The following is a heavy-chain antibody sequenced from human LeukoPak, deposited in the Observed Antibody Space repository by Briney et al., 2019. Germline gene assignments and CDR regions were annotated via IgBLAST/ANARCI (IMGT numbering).Heavy chain of an antibody. CDR3: ARGGRISYCSGGSCNLGNNWFDP. J-gene: IGHJ5*02. CDR1: GGSFSGYY. Sequence: PSETLSLICAVYGGSFSGYYWSWIRQPPGKGLEWTGEINHSGSTNYNPSLKSRVTISVDTSKNQFSLKLSSVTAADTAVYYCARGGRISYCSGGSCNLGNNWFDPWGQGTLVTVSS. CDR2: INHSGST. D-gene: IGHD2-15*01. V-gene: IGHV4-34*01.